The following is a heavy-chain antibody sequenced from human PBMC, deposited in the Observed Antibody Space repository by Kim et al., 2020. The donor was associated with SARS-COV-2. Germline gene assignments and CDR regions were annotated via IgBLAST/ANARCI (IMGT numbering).Heavy chain of an antibody. D-gene: IGHD2-8*01. CDR3: ARRGVYFDY. J-gene: IGHJ4*02. V-gene: IGHV1-18*01. CDR2: ISPYNGNT. CDR1: GYTFNSYA. Sequence: ASVKVSCKASGYTFNSYAISWVRQAPGQGLEWMGWISPYNGNTNSAQKLQGRVTMTTDTFTSTAYMELRSLRSDDTAVYYCARRGVYFDYWGQGTLVTVSS.